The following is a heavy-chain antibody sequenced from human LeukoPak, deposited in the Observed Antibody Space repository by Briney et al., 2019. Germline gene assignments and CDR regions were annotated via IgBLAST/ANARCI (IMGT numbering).Heavy chain of an antibody. Sequence: WGSLRLSCAAGGFTFSYYGMQRLRQAPGKGLEWVVRIKTKSDGGTPDYTAPVKGRFTISRDDSKNTLYLQMHSLKIEDTAMYYCAGDYDHFDVWGRGTLVTVSS. J-gene: IGHJ2*01. D-gene: IGHD4-17*01. V-gene: IGHV3-15*01. CDR3: AGDYDHFDV. CDR1: GFTFSYYG. CDR2: IKTKSDGGTP.